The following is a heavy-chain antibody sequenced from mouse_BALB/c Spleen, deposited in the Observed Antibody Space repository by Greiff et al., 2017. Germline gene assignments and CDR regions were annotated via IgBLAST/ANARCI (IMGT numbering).Heavy chain of an antibody. J-gene: IGHJ4*01. D-gene: IGHD2-12*01. CDR3: ARSGVTTRYYAMDY. CDR1: GFTFSSFG. CDR2: ISSGSSTI. V-gene: IGHV5-17*02. Sequence: EVMLVESGGGLVQPGGSRKLSCAASGFTFSSFGMHWVRQAPEKGLEWVAYISSGSSTIYYADTVKGRFTISRDNPKNTLFLQMTSLRSEDTAMYYCARSGVTTRYYAMDYWGQGTSVTVSS.